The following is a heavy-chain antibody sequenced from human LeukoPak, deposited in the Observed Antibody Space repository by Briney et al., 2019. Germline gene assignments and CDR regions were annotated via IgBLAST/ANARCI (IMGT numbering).Heavy chain of an antibody. CDR1: GYPFTNYY. CDR3: ARLVVGTATRWFDP. D-gene: IGHD2-15*01. CDR2: INPRGGSA. J-gene: IGHJ5*02. Sequence: ASVKVSCKASGYPFTNYYMHWVRQAPGQGLEWMGIINPRGGSASYAQKFQGRVILTWDTSTSTVQMELSSLRSKDTAIYYCARLVVGTATRWFDPWGQGTLVTVSS. V-gene: IGHV1-46*01.